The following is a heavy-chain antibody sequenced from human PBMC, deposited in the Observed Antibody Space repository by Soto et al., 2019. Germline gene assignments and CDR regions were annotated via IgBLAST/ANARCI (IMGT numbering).Heavy chain of an antibody. CDR2: INPSGGST. J-gene: IGHJ6*02. CDR3: AREGCSSTSCYLANDYYYSGMXV. Sequence: GASVKVSCKASGYTFTSYYMHWVRQAPGQGLEWMGIINPSGGSTSYAQKFQGRVTMTRDTSTSTVYMELSSLRSEDTAVYYCAREGCSSTSCYLANDYYYSGMXVWSQGTTVTVSS. D-gene: IGHD2-2*01. V-gene: IGHV1-46*01. CDR1: GYTFTSYY.